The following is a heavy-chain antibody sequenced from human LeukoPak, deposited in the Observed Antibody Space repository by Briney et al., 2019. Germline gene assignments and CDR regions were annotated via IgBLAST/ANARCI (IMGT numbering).Heavy chain of an antibody. Sequence: GGTLRLSCAASGFTFSSYGMSWVRQAPGKGLGWVSAISGSGGSTYYADSVKGRFTISRDNSKNTLYLQMNSLRAGDTAVYYCAKVTYYDILTGYYPADYWGQGTLVTVSS. CDR1: GFTFSSYG. D-gene: IGHD3-9*01. J-gene: IGHJ4*02. V-gene: IGHV3-23*01. CDR3: AKVTYYDILTGYYPADY. CDR2: ISGSGGST.